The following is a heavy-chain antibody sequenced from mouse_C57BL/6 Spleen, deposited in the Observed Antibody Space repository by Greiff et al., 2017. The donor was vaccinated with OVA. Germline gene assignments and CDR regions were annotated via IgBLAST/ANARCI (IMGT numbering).Heavy chain of an antibody. J-gene: IGHJ2*01. Sequence: VQLKESVAELVRPGASVKLSCTASGFNITNTYMHWVKQRPEQGLEWIGRIDPANGNTTYAPKFQGKATITADTSSNTAYLQLSSLTSEDTAIYYCARDYYYGSSYVDFDYWGQGTTLTVSS. CDR2: IDPANGNT. CDR3: ARDYYYGSSYVDFDY. V-gene: IGHV14-3*01. D-gene: IGHD1-1*01. CDR1: GFNITNTY.